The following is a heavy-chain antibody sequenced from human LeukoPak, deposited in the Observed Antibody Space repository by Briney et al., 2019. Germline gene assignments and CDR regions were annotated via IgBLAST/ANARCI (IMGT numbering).Heavy chain of an antibody. D-gene: IGHD5-18*01. CDR3: ARGGTGYSYGLHWFDP. V-gene: IGHV4-61*02. CDR1: GGSISSGSYY. Sequence: PSETLSLTCTVSGGSISSGSYYWSWIRQPAGKGLEWIGRIYTTGSTNYNPSLKSRVTISVDTSKNQFSLKLSSVTAADTAVYYCARGGTGYSYGLHWFDPWGQGTLVTVSS. CDR2: IYTTGST. J-gene: IGHJ5*02.